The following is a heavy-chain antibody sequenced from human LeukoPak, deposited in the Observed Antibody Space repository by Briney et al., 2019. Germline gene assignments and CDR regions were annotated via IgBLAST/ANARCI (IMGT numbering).Heavy chain of an antibody. CDR3: TKTYYYGSGSLDY. J-gene: IGHJ4*02. V-gene: IGHV3-15*01. Sequence: GSLRFSCAASGFTFSNAWMSWVRQAPGKGLEWAGRIKSRTDGGTTDYAAPVKGRFTISRDDSKNTLYLQMNSLKTEDTAIYYCTKTYYYGSGSLDYWGQGTLVTVSS. CDR1: GFTFSNAW. CDR2: IKSRTDGGTT. D-gene: IGHD3-10*01.